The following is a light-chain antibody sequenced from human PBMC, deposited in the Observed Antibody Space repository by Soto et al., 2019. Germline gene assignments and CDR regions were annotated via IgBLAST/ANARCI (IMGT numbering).Light chain of an antibody. V-gene: IGKV3-20*01. Sequence: EIVLTQSPGTLSLSPGERATLSCRASQSISSSHLAWYQQKAGQAPRVLIYGASSRATGIPDRFSGSGCGTDFTLTISRLEPEDFAVYYCQKYVSSPWTFGQGTKVEIK. CDR2: GAS. CDR1: QSISSSH. CDR3: QKYVSSPWT. J-gene: IGKJ1*01.